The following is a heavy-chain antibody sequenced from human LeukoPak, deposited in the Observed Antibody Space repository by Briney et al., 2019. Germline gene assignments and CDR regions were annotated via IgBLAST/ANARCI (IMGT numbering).Heavy chain of an antibody. CDR2: ISTYNGNT. J-gene: IGHJ4*02. CDR1: GYTFTSYG. Sequence: ASVKVSCKASGYTFTSYGISWVRQAPGQGLEWMGWISTYNGNTNYAQKLQGRVTMTTDTSTSTAYMELRSLRSDDTAVYYCARHSLGYCTNGVCYKFGTPDYWGQGTLVTVSS. CDR3: ARHSLGYCTNGVCYKFGTPDY. V-gene: IGHV1-18*01. D-gene: IGHD2-8*01.